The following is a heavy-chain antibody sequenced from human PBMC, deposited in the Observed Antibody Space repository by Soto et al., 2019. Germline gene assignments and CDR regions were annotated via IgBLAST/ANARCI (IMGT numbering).Heavy chain of an antibody. J-gene: IGHJ6*02. Sequence: EVQLLESGGGLGQPGGSLRLSCAASGFTFSSYAMTWVRQAPGRGLEWVSAISGTGSPTYYADSVKGRFTISRDNSKKTLYLQMTSLRADDTAVYYCARDMSGGTYNYYYGMDVWGQGTTVTVSS. D-gene: IGHD1-26*01. V-gene: IGHV3-23*01. CDR2: ISGTGSPT. CDR3: ARDMSGGTYNYYYGMDV. CDR1: GFTFSSYA.